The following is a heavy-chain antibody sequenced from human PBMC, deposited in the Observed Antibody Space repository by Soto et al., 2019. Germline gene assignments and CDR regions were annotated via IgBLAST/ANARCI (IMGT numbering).Heavy chain of an antibody. D-gene: IGHD6-19*01. Sequence: GSLGLSCSASGFTFSSYAMHWVRQAPGKGLEYVSAISSNGGSTYYADSVKGRFTISRDNSKNTLYLQMSSLRAEDTAVYYCVKFGRGWDLDYWGQGTLVTVSS. CDR3: VKFGRGWDLDY. V-gene: IGHV3-64D*06. CDR1: GFTFSSYA. J-gene: IGHJ4*02. CDR2: ISSNGGST.